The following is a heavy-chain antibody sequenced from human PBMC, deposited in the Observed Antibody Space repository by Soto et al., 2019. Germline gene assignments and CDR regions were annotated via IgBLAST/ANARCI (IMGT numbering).Heavy chain of an antibody. V-gene: IGHV1-18*01. CDR2: ISAYNGNT. CDR3: ARVADFWSGYLGMDV. D-gene: IGHD3-3*01. J-gene: IGHJ6*02. Sequence: ASVKVSCKASGYTFTSYGISWVRQAPGQGLEWMGWISAYNGNTNYAQKLQGRVTMTTDTSTSTAYMELRSLRSDDTAVYYCARVADFWSGYLGMDVWGQGTTVTVSS. CDR1: GYTFTSYG.